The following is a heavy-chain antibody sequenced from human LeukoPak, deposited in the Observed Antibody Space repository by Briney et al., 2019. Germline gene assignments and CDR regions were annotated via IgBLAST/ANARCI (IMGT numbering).Heavy chain of an antibody. CDR2: IYNSDGT. CDR3: ARGWYFDY. D-gene: IGHD6-13*01. Sequence: PGGSLRLSCAASGFTFSSYSMNWVRQAPGKGLERISIIYNSDGTYYADSVKGRFTISRDNSKNTLYLQMNSLRAEDTAVYYCARGWYFDYWGQGTLVTVSS. CDR1: GFTFSSYS. J-gene: IGHJ4*02. V-gene: IGHV3-53*01.